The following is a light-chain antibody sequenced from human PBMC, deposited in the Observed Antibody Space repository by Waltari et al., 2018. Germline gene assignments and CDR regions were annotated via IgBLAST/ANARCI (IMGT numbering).Light chain of an antibody. CDR1: QSVSSY. CDR2: DAS. CDR3: QQRSNWPPYT. Sequence: EIVLTQSPATLSLSPGDRATLSCRASQSVSSYLAWYQQKPGQAPRLLIYDASNRATGIPARFSGSGSGTDFTLTISSQEPEDFAVYYCQQRSNWPPYTFGQGTKLEIK. V-gene: IGKV3-11*01. J-gene: IGKJ2*01.